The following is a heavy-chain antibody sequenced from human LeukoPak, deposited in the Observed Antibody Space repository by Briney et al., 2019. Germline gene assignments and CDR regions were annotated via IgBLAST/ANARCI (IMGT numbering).Heavy chain of an antibody. CDR3: ARHVNYYDSSGYYYDY. V-gene: IGHV4-59*08. D-gene: IGHD3-22*01. CDR2: IYYSGST. J-gene: IGHJ4*02. Sequence: SETLSLTCAVSGGSFSGYYWSWIRQPPGKGLEWIGYIYYSGSTNYNPSLKSRVTISVDTSKNQFSLKLSSVTAADTAVYYCARHVNYYDSSGYYYDYWGQGTLVTVSS. CDR1: GGSFSGYY.